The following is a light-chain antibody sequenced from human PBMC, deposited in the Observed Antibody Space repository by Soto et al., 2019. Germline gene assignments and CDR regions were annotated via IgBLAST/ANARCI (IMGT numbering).Light chain of an antibody. Sequence: QSALAQPASVSGSPGQSITISCTGTSDDVGAYNSVSWYQQLPHKAPQVILYKGTQRPSGVSSRFSGSTSGNAASLTISGLQADDEADYFCSSSAPESTDVFGTGTKLTVL. CDR3: SSSAPESTDV. V-gene: IGLV2-23*01. J-gene: IGLJ1*01. CDR1: SDDVGAYNS. CDR2: KGT.